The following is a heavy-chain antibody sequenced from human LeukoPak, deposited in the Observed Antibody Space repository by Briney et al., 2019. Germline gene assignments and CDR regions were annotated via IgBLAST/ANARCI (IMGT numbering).Heavy chain of an antibody. D-gene: IGHD2/OR15-2a*01. CDR3: ASLYAFRNWFDP. CDR1: GFTFSSYE. J-gene: IGHJ5*02. CDR2: ISSSGSTI. Sequence: AGGSLRLSCAASGFTFSSYEMNWVRQAPGKGLEWVSYISSSGSTIYYADSVKGRFTISRDNAKNSLYLQMNSLRAEDTAVYYFASLYAFRNWFDPWVQGTLVTVSS. V-gene: IGHV3-48*03.